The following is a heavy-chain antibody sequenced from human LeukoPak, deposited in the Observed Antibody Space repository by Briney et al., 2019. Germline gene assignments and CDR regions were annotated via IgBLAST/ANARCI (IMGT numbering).Heavy chain of an antibody. CDR3: ARVVSSSQKPYYYYYYYMDV. CDR1: GYTFTGYY. D-gene: IGHD6-13*01. CDR2: INPNSGGT. J-gene: IGHJ6*03. Sequence: ASVKVSCKASGYTFTGYYMHWVRQAPGQGLEWMGWINPNSGGTNYAQKFQGRVTMTRDTSISTAYMELRSLRSDDTAVYYCARVVSSSQKPYYYYYYYMDVWGKGTTVTVSS. V-gene: IGHV1-2*02.